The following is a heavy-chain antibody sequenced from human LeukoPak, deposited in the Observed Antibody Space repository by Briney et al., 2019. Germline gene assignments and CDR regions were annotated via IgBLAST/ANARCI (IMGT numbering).Heavy chain of an antibody. Sequence: PSGTLSLICTVSGGSISSSSYYWGWIRQPPGKGLEWIVSIYYSGSTYYNPSLKSRVTISVDTSNNQVSLKLSSVTAADTAVYCSARHDRDILTCYYFFDYWGQGTLVTVSS. CDR1: GGSISSSSYY. D-gene: IGHD3-9*01. CDR3: ARHDRDILTCYYFFDY. J-gene: IGHJ4*02. V-gene: IGHV4-39*01. CDR2: IYYSGST.